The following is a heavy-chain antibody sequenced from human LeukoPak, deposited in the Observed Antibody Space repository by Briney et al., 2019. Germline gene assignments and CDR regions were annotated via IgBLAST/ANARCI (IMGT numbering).Heavy chain of an antibody. CDR3: ARDQYSSMDV. CDR2: INPNSGGT. Sequence: ASVKVSCKASGGTFSSYAISWVRQAPGQGLEWMGWINPNSGGTNYAQKFQGWVTMTRDTSISTAYMELSRLRSDDTAVYYCARDQYSSMDVWGQGTTVTVSS. D-gene: IGHD2/OR15-2a*01. J-gene: IGHJ6*02. CDR1: GGTFSSYA. V-gene: IGHV1-2*04.